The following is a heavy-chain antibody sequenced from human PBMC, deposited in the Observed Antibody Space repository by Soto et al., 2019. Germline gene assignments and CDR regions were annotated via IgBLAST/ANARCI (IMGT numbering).Heavy chain of an antibody. CDR1: GGSISSSSYY. J-gene: IGHJ4*02. Sequence: SETLSLTYTVSGGSISSSSYYWGWIRQPPGKGLEWIGSIYYSGITYYNPTLKSRVTISVGTSKNQFSLKLSSVTAADTAVYYCARLLSYYDSSGYYLYYFDYWGQGTLVTVSS. CDR3: ARLLSYYDSSGYYLYYFDY. D-gene: IGHD3-22*01. CDR2: IYYSGIT. V-gene: IGHV4-39*01.